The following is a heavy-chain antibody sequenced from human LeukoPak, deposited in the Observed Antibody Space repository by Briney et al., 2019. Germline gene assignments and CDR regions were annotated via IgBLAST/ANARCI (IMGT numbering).Heavy chain of an antibody. Sequence: SETLSLTCTVSGGYISSYYWSWIRQPPGKGLEWIGYIFNSGSTNYNPSLKSRVTISVDTSKNQFSLKLSSVTAANTAVYFCALGDCSSTSCYVFDYWGQGTLVTVSS. J-gene: IGHJ4*02. CDR1: GGYISSYY. CDR2: IFNSGST. CDR3: ALGDCSSTSCYVFDY. D-gene: IGHD2-2*01. V-gene: IGHV4-59*01.